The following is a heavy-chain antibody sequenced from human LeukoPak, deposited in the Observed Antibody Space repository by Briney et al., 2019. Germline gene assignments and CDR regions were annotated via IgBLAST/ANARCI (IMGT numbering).Heavy chain of an antibody. CDR3: ARVTGYMVEDYFDY. Sequence: SETLSLTCTVSGGSISSSRYYWRWIRQPPGRGLEWIGYIYYSGSANYHPSLKSRVTISVDTSKNRFSLRLSSVTAADTAVYYCARVTGYMVEDYFDYWGQGTLVTVSS. D-gene: IGHD6-13*01. CDR2: IYYSGSA. V-gene: IGHV4-61*01. CDR1: GGSISSSRYY. J-gene: IGHJ4*02.